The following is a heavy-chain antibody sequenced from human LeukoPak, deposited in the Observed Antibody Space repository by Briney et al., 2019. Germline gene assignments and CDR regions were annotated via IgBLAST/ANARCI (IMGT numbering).Heavy chain of an antibody. CDR3: AKDPRYCSSTSCRDWFDP. J-gene: IGHJ5*02. D-gene: IGHD2-2*01. CDR1: GFTFSSYA. V-gene: IGHV3-23*01. CDR2: ISGSGGST. Sequence: GGSLRLSXAASGFTFSSYAMSWVRQAPGKGLEWVSAISGSGGSTYYADSVKGRFTTSRDNSKNTLYLQMNSLRAEDTAVYYCAKDPRYCSSTSCRDWFDPWGQGTLVTVSS.